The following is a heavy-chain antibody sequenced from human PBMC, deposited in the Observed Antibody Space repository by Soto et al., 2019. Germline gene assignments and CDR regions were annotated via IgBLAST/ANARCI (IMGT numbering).Heavy chain of an antibody. CDR2: IYYSGST. D-gene: IGHD6-13*01. Sequence: KPSETLSLTCTVSGGSISSSSYYWGWIRQPPGKGLEWIGSIYYSGSTYYNPSLKSRVTISVDTSKNQFSLKLSSVTAADTAVYYCAKGIAAAGTFDYWGQGTLVTVSS. J-gene: IGHJ4*02. V-gene: IGHV4-39*01. CDR1: GGSISSSSYY. CDR3: AKGIAAAGTFDY.